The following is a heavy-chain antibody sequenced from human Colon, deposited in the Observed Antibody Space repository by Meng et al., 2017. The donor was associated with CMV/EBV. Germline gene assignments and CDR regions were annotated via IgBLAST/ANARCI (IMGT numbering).Heavy chain of an antibody. CDR2: VIPVLGSP. D-gene: IGHD5-24*01. CDR3: ARHSATHSQLRGLDP. J-gene: IGHJ5*02. Sequence: GGKFSTDAFSWVRQAPGQGLEWMGSVIPVLGSPTSSPHFPRTLPMTTDESTNTGYMELRSLTSEDTAVYYCARHSATHSQLRGLDPWGQGTLVTVSS. V-gene: IGHV1-69*11. CDR1: GGKFSTDA.